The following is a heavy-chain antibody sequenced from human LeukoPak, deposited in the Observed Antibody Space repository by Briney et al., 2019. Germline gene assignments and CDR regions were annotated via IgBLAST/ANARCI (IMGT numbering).Heavy chain of an antibody. CDR2: IYYSASS. CDR3: ARVLGYSSSWYGWYFDL. J-gene: IGHJ2*01. D-gene: IGHD6-13*01. V-gene: IGHV4-59*02. Sequence: MPSETLSLTCTVSGGSVTSYYWSWIRQPPGKRLEWIGYIYYSASSNYNPSLKSRVTISVDTSKNQFSLKLSSVTAADTAVYYCARVLGYSSSWYGWYFDLWGRGTLVTVSS. CDR1: GGSVTSYY.